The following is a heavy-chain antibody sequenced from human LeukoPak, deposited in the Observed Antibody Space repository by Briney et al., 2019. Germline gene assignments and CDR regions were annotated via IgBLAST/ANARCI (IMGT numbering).Heavy chain of an antibody. Sequence: GGSLRLSCAASGFTFSSYAMHWVRQAPGKGLEWVAVISYDGSNKYYADSVKGRSTISRDNSKNTLYLQMNSLRAEDTAVYYCASLLAWLDYWGQGTLVTVSS. D-gene: IGHD5-12*01. V-gene: IGHV3-30-3*01. J-gene: IGHJ4*02. CDR1: GFTFSSYA. CDR2: ISYDGSNK. CDR3: ASLLAWLDY.